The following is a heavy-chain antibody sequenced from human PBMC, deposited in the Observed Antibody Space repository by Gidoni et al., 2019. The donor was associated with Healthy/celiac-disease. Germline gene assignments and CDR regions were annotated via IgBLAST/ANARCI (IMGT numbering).Heavy chain of an antibody. Sequence: SSYGMHWVRQAPGKGLEWVAVIWYDGSNKYYADSVKGRFNISRDNSKNTLYLQMNSLRAEDTAVYYCARGSRSLDYWGQGTLVTVSS. CDR1: SSYG. D-gene: IGHD6-13*01. V-gene: IGHV3-33*01. CDR3: ARGSRSLDY. J-gene: IGHJ4*02. CDR2: IWYDGSNK.